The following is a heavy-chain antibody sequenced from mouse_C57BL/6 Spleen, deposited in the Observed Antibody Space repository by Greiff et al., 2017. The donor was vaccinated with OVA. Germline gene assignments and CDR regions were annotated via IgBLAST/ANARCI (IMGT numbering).Heavy chain of an antibody. CDR1: GYTFTSYG. CDR3: ARGYYGYPYYAMDY. V-gene: IGHV1-81*01. J-gene: IGHJ4*01. CDR2: IYPRSGNT. Sequence: QVQLQQSGAELARPGASVKLSCKASGYTFTSYGISWVKQRTGQGLEWIGEIYPRSGNTYYNEKFKGKATLTADKSSSTAYMELRSLTSEDSAVYFGARGYYGYPYYAMDYWGQGTSVTVSS. D-gene: IGHD2-2*01.